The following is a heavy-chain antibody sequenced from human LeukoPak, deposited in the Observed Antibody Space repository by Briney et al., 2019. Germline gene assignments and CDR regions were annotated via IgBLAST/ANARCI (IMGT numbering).Heavy chain of an antibody. CDR2: ISGSGTRT. Sequence: GGSLRLSCVGSGFTLSSYAMSWVRQAPGKGLEWVSAISGSGTRTYYADSVKGRFTISRDNSKNTLYLQMNSLRAEDTAVYYCAKDVSLNYYDSSGAVDYWGQGTLVTVSS. CDR3: AKDVSLNYYDSSGAVDY. D-gene: IGHD3-22*01. J-gene: IGHJ4*02. CDR1: GFTLSSYA. V-gene: IGHV3-23*01.